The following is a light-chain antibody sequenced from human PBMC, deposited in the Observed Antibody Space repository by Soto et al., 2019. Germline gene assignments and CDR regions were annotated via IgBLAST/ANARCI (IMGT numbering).Light chain of an antibody. CDR3: QLSSDWRIT. J-gene: IGKJ5*01. V-gene: IGKV3-11*01. Sequence: EIVLTQSPATLSLSPGERASLSCRASQSFGNSLAWYQHKPGQAPRLLIPDTSNRATGIPARFSGSGSGTDFTLTISSLEPDDFAVYYCQLSSDWRITFGQGTRLEIK. CDR1: QSFGNS. CDR2: DTS.